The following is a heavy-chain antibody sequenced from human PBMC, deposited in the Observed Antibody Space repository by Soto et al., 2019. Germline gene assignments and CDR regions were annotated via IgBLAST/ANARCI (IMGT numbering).Heavy chain of an antibody. CDR3: ARPDILVVVAAAYDY. J-gene: IGHJ4*02. CDR2: ISYDGSDK. CDR1: GFTFSSYA. V-gene: IGHV3-30-3*01. Sequence: PGGSLRLSCAASGFTFSSYALHWVRQAPGKGLEWVAFISYDGSDKYYADSVKGRFTISRDNSKNTLFLQMNSLRAEDTAVYYCARPDILVVVAAAYDYWGQGTLVTVSS. D-gene: IGHD2-15*01.